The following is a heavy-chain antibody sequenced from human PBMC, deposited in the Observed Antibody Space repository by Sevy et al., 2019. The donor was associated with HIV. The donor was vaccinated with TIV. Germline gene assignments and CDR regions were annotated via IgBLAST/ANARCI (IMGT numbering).Heavy chain of an antibody. CDR2: FSTSGDGGART. J-gene: IGHJ4*02. D-gene: IGHD6-19*01. Sequence: GGTLRLSCVASGFTCSNYAMSWVRQAPGKGLSRVSAFSTSGDGGARTDYAYSVKGRFTVSRDNSKNALYLQMNSLRAEDTAVYYCAKDGEYSSGWYTGYFDDWGQGTLVTVSS. CDR1: GFTCSNYA. CDR3: AKDGEYSSGWYTGYFDD. V-gene: IGHV3-23*01.